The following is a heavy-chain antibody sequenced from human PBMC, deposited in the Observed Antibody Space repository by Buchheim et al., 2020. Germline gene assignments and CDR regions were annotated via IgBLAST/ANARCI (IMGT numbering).Heavy chain of an antibody. Sequence: VKKPGASVKVSCKASGYTFTGYYMHWVRQAPGQGLEWMGWINPNSGGTNYAQEFQGRVTMTRDTSISTAYMELSRLRSDDTAVYYCARRGLRNLLDNYGMDVWGQGTT. V-gene: IGHV1-2*02. CDR3: ARRGLRNLLDNYGMDV. CDR2: INPNSGGT. CDR1: GYTFTGYY. D-gene: IGHD2-15*01. J-gene: IGHJ6*02.